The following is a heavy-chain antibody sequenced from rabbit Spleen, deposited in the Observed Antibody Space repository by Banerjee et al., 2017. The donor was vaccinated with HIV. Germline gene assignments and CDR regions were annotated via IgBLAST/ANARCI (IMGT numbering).Heavy chain of an antibody. Sequence: QSLEESGGDLVKPGASLTLTCKASGLDFSGDSYDSYMCWVRQAPGKGLEWIACIDVGSRGVIHYASWAKGRFTVAKISSTTVTLQMTSLTAADTATYFCARDAAGREDFNLWGPGTLFTVS. V-gene: IGHV1S40*01. D-gene: IGHD4-2*01. J-gene: IGHJ4*01. CDR1: GLDFSGDSY. CDR2: IDVGSRGVI. CDR3: ARDAAGREDFNL.